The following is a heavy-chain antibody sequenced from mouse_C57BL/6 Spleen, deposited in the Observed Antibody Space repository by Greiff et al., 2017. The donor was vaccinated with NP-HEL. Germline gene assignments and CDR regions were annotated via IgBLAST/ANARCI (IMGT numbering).Heavy chain of an antibody. V-gene: IGHV5-17*01. CDR1: GFTFSDYG. Sequence: EVRLVESGGGLVKPGGSLKLSCAASGFTFSDYGMHWVRQAPEKGLEWVAYISSGSSTIYYADTVKGRFTISRDNAKNTLFLQMTSLRSEDTAMYYCARFGGYFDVWGTGTTVTVSS. CDR3: ARFGGYFDV. CDR2: ISSGSSTI. J-gene: IGHJ1*03.